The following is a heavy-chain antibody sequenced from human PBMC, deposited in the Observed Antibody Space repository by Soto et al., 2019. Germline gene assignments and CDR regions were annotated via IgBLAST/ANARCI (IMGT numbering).Heavy chain of an antibody. CDR3: AKTSTNYPLYRGYVMFDY. Sequence: GGSLRLSCAASGFTFSSYAMSWVRQAPGKGLEWVSAISGSGGSTYYADSVKGRFTISRDNSKNTLYLQMNSLRAEDTAVYYCAKTSTNYPLYRGYVMFDYWGQGTLVTVSS. J-gene: IGHJ4*02. D-gene: IGHD5-12*01. CDR2: ISGSGGST. V-gene: IGHV3-23*01. CDR1: GFTFSSYA.